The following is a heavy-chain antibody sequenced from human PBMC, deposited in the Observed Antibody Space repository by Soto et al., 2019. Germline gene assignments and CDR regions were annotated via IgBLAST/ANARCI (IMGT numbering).Heavy chain of an antibody. V-gene: IGHV1-3*01. CDR1: GYTFTSYA. CDR3: AKTPMAPRSWFDY. J-gene: IGHJ4*02. Sequence: GASLKVSCKASGYTFTSYAMHWARQAPGQRLEWMGWINAANGNTKYSQKFQGRVTITTDTSASTAYMELSSLRSEDTAVYYCAKTPMAPRSWFDYWGPGTLVTVSS. CDR2: INAANGNT. D-gene: IGHD6-13*01.